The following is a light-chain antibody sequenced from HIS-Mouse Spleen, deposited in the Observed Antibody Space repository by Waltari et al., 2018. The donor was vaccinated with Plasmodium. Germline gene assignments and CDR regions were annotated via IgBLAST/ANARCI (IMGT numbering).Light chain of an antibody. CDR2: QDS. Sequence: SYELTQPPSVSVSPGQTASITCSGDKLGDKYACWYQQKPGQAPVLVIHQDSKRPSAIPDRFSGSNSGNRATLTIRGTQAMDEADYYCQAWDSSTVVFGGGTKLTVL. V-gene: IGLV3-1*01. CDR1: KLGDKY. CDR3: QAWDSSTVV. J-gene: IGLJ2*01.